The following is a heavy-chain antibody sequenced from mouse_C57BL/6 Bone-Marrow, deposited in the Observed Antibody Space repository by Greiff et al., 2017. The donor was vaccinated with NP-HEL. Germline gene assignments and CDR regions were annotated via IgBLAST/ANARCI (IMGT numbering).Heavy chain of an antibody. J-gene: IGHJ2*01. CDR1: GFTLSSYG. Sequence: EVKLVESGGDLVKPGGSLKLSCAASGFTLSSYGMSWVRQTPDKRLEWVATISSGGSYTYYPDSVKGRFTISRDNAKNTLYLQMSSLKSEDTAMYYCARKSPFYYGSSFDYWGQGTTLTVSS. V-gene: IGHV5-6*02. D-gene: IGHD1-1*01. CDR2: ISSGGSYT. CDR3: ARKSPFYYGSSFDY.